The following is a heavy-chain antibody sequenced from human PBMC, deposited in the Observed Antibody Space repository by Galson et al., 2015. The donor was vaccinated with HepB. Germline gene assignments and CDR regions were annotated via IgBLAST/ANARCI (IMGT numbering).Heavy chain of an antibody. J-gene: IGHJ6*03. Sequence: SVKVSCKVSGYTLTELSMHWVRQAPGKGLEWMGGFDPEDGETIYAQKFQGRVTMTEDTSTDTAYMELSRLRSEDTAVYYCATDLVTMIVVVIISYYYYYMDVWGKGTTVTVSS. CDR1: GYTLTELS. CDR3: ATDLVTMIVVVIISYYYYYMDV. D-gene: IGHD3-22*01. V-gene: IGHV1-24*01. CDR2: FDPEDGET.